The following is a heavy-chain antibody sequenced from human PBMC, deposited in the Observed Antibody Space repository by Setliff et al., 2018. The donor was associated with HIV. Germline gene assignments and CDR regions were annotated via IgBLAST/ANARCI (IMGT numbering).Heavy chain of an antibody. V-gene: IGHV4-4*02. D-gene: IGHD2-2*01. CDR2: IYFSGHT. J-gene: IGHJ4*02. CDR1: GGSISSSNW. CDR3: ASRWPAMREFDY. Sequence: SETLSLTCAVSGGSISSSNWWSWVRQPPGKGLEWIGEIYFSGHTNYNPSLKSRVTLSLDNSKNQFSLKLTSVTAADTAVYYCASRWPAMREFDYWGQGTLVTVSS.